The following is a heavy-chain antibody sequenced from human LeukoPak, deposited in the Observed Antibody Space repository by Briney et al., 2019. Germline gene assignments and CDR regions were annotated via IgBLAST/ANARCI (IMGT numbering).Heavy chain of an antibody. D-gene: IGHD5-24*01. CDR1: GYTFTSYY. CDR2: IHPSGGST. J-gene: IGHJ3*02. V-gene: IGHV1-46*01. Sequence: ASVKVSCKASGYTFTSYYMHWVRQAPGQGLEWMGIIHPSGGSTSYAQKFQGRVTMTRDTSTSTVYMELSSLRSEDTAVYYCARPSRDGYNYDAFDIWGQGTMVTVSS. CDR3: ARPSRDGYNYDAFDI.